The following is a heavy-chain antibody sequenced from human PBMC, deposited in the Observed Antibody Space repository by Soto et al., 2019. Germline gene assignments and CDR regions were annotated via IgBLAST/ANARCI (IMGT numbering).Heavy chain of an antibody. D-gene: IGHD6-19*01. J-gene: IGHJ4*02. V-gene: IGHV3-7*03. CDR3: ATSPGIAVSGGVDF. CDR2: TNQDGTEK. Sequence: PGGSLRLSCEASGFIFSDYWMTWVRQVPEKGLEWVANTNQDGTEKYYVGSVRGRFTISRDNAKNSVFLQMNSLRAEDTAVYYCATSPGIAVSGGVDFWGEGTLVTVSS. CDR1: GFIFSDYW.